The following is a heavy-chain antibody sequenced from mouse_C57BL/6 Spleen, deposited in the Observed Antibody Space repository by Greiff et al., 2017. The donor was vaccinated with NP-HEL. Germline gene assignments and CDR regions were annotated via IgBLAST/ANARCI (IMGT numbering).Heavy chain of an antibody. J-gene: IGHJ1*03. D-gene: IGHD1-1*01. V-gene: IGHV1-82*01. CDR1: GYAFSSSW. CDR3: ASLLLRSDWYFDV. Sequence: VMLVESGPELVKPGASVKISCKASGYAFSSSWMNWVKQRPGKGLEWIGRIYPGDGDTNYNGKFKGKATLTADKSSSTAYMQLSSLTSEDSAVYFCASLLLRSDWYFDVWGTGTTVTVSS. CDR2: IYPGDGDT.